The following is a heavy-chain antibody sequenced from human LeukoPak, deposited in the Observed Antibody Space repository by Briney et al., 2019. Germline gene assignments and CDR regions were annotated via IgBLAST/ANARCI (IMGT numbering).Heavy chain of an antibody. CDR1: GFTFSSYS. Sequence: PGGSLRLSCAASGFTFSSYSMNWVRQAPGKGLEWVSYLSSSSRTIYYADSVKGRFTISRDNAKNSLYLQMNSLRDEDTAVYYCAREDPKYYYDATGPSDAFDIWGQGTMVTVSS. CDR2: LSSSSRTI. CDR3: AREDPKYYYDATGPSDAFDI. J-gene: IGHJ3*02. D-gene: IGHD3-22*01. V-gene: IGHV3-48*02.